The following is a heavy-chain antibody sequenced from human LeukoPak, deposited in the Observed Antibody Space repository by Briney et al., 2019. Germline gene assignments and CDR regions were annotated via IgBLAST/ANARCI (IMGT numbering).Heavy chain of an antibody. V-gene: IGHV6-1*01. CDR2: TYYRSQWSKWHY. CDR1: GDSVSDDSAA. Sequence: SQTLSLTCAISGDSVSDDSAAWNWFRQSPSSGLEWLGRTYYRSQWSKWHYDYAPSVEGRIIFTPDTSKNQFSLQLTSVTPEDTATYYCARDRRSKYTDRSGRSAFDIASFDYWGQGILVTVSS. J-gene: IGHJ4*02. D-gene: IGHD2-15*01. CDR3: ARDRRSKYTDRSGRSAFDIASFDY.